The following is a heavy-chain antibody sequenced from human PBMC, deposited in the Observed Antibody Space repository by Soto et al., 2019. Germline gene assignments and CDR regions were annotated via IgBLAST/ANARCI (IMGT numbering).Heavy chain of an antibody. CDR3: ASESYGGEFDY. V-gene: IGHV1-3*05. D-gene: IGHD4-17*01. J-gene: IGHJ4*02. CDR1: GYTFTSYA. Sequence: QVQLVQSGAEEKKPGASVKVSCKASGYTFTSYAMHWVRQAPGQRLEWMGWINAGNGNTKYSQKFQGRVTITRDTTASTAYMELSSLIFEDTAVYYCASESYGGEFDYWGQGTLVTVSS. CDR2: INAGNGNT.